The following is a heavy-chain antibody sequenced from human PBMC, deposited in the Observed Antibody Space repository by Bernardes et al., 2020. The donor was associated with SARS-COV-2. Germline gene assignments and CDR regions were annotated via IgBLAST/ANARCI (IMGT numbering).Heavy chain of an antibody. V-gene: IGHV3-23*01. J-gene: IGHJ4*02. CDR1: GFTFSTYA. CDR3: ARPPLTASDYCFGC. CDR2: ITGSGGGT. D-gene: IGHD6-13*01. Sequence: GGSLRLSCAASGFTFSTYAMSWVRQAPGQGLEWVSAITGSGGGTYYADSVKGRFIISRDNSKDTLSLQMNSLRAEDTAVYYCARPPLTASDYCFGCWGQGTLVTVSS.